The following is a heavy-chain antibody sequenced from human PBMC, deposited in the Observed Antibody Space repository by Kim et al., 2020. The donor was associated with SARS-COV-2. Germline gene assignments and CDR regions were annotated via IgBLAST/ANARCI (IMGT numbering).Heavy chain of an antibody. CDR2: INSDGSST. D-gene: IGHD5-12*01. CDR1: GFTFSSYW. CDR3: ARDLGDGYNLEELQTSKYYFDY. V-gene: IGHV3-74*01. Sequence: GGSLRLSCAASGFTFSSYWMHWVRQAPGKGLVWVSRINSDGSSTSYADSVKGRFTISRDNAKNTLYLQMNSLRAEDTAVYYCARDLGDGYNLEELQTSKYYFDYWGQGTLVTVSS. J-gene: IGHJ4*02.